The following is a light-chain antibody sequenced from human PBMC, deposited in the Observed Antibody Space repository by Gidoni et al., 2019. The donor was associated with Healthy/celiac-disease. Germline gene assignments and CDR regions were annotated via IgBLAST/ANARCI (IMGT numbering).Light chain of an antibody. CDR3: CSYAGTYTWV. Sequence: QSALTQPRPVSGSPGQSVTIPCTGTSSDVGGYYYASWYQQHPGKAPKLMLYDVSKRPSGVPDRCSGSKSGNTASLTISGLQAGDEADYYCCSYAGTYTWVFGGGTKLTVL. V-gene: IGLV2-11*01. J-gene: IGLJ3*02. CDR2: DVS. CDR1: SSDVGGYYY.